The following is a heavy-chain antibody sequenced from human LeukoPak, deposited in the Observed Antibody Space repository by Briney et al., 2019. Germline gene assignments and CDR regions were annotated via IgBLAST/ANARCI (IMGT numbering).Heavy chain of an antibody. D-gene: IGHD3-22*01. J-gene: IGHJ3*02. CDR2: VYTSGST. CDR1: GGSISGYY. CDR3: ARDRTIVDAFDI. V-gene: IGHV4-4*07. Sequence: PSETLSLTCSVSGGSISGYYWTWIRQPAGKGLEWIGRVYTSGSTHYNPSLKTRLTMSVDTSKNQFSLKLSSVTAADTAVYYCARDRTIVDAFDIWGQGTMVTVSS.